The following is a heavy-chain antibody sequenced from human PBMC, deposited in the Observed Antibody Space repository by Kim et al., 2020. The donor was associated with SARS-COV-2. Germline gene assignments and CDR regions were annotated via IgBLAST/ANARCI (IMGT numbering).Heavy chain of an antibody. J-gene: IGHJ6*02. D-gene: IGHD6-19*01. CDR1: GGSISSYY. Sequence: SETLSLTCAVSGGSISSYYWSWIRQPPGKGLEWMGYSYYSGSTNYNPSLKSRVTMSVDTSKNQFSLNLTSVTAADTAVYYCARGSGWSDYYYYYGVDVWGQGTTVTVSS. V-gene: IGHV4-59*01. CDR2: SYYSGST. CDR3: ARGSGWSDYYYYYGVDV.